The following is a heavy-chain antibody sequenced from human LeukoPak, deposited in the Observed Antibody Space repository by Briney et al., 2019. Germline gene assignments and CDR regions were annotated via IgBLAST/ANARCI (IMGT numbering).Heavy chain of an antibody. J-gene: IGHJ5*02. Sequence: SVKVSCKASGFTFTSSAMQWVRQARGQRLEWIGWIVVGSGNTNYAQKFQERVTITRDVSISTAYMKLSSLRSEDTAVYYCAAEITIFGVGYNWFDPWGQGTLVTVSS. D-gene: IGHD3-3*01. V-gene: IGHV1-58*02. CDR2: IVVGSGNT. CDR3: AAEITIFGVGYNWFDP. CDR1: GFTFTSSA.